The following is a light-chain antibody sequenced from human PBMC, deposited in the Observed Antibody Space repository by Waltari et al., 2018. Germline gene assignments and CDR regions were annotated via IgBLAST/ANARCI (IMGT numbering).Light chain of an antibody. J-gene: IGKJ1*01. Sequence: DIQMTHSPSTLPASVGDRLTIPCRASQSISSWLAWYQQKPGKAPKLLIHRASSLESGVPSRFSGSGSGTEFTLTISSLQPDDFATYYCQQYNSYPWTFGQGTKVEIK. CDR2: RAS. CDR1: QSISSW. V-gene: IGKV1-5*03. CDR3: QQYNSYPWT.